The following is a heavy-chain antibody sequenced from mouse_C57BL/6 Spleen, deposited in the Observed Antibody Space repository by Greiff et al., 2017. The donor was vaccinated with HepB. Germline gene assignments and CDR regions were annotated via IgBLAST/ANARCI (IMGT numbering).Heavy chain of an antibody. Sequence: EVQLQQSGPELVKPGASVKISCKASGYTFTDYYMNWVKQSHGKSFEWIGDINPNNGGTSYNQKFKGKATLTVDMSSSTAYMEVRRLTCEDSAVYYCARGGTPHLAWFAYWGQGTLVTVSA. CDR3: ARGGTPHLAWFAY. V-gene: IGHV1-26*01. J-gene: IGHJ3*01. CDR1: GYTFTDYY. CDR2: INPNNGGT. D-gene: IGHD2-14*01.